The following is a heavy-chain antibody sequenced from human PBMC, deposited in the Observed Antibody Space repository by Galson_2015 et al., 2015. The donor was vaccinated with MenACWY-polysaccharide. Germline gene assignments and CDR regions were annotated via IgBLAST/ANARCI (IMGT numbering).Heavy chain of an antibody. CDR1: GYTFTTYN. V-gene: IGHV1-8*01. D-gene: IGHD1-1*01. J-gene: IGHJ5*02. CDR3: ARGIRRTTVWFDP. Sequence: SVKVSCKASGYTFTTYNISWVRQATGQGLEWMGWMNPNSGNTGYAQKFQGRVTMTRNTSISIAYMELNSLRSEDTAVYYCARGIRRTTVWFDPWGQGTLVTVSS. CDR2: MNPNSGNT.